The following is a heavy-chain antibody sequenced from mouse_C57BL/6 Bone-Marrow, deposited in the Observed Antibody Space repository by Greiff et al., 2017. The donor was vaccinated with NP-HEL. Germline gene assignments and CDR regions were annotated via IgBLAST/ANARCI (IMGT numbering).Heavy chain of an antibody. D-gene: IGHD1-1*01. CDR2: ISSGGSYT. J-gene: IGHJ4*01. CDR1: GFTFSSYG. Sequence: DVKLVESGGDLVKPGGSLKLSCAASGFTFSSYGMSWVRQTPDKRLEWVATISSGGSYTYYPDSVKGRFTIYRDNAKNTLYLQMSSLKSEDTAMYYCARHYYGSIYAMDYWGQGTSVTVSS. CDR3: ARHYYGSIYAMDY. V-gene: IGHV5-6*02.